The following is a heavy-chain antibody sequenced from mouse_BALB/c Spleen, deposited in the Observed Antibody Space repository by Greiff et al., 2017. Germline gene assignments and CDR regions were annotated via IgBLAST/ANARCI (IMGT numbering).Heavy chain of an antibody. CDR1: GYSITSDYA. V-gene: IGHV3-2*02. CDR3: ARSGDGSAWFAY. CDR2: ISYSGST. Sequence: EVQLVESGPGLVKPSQSLSLTCTVTGYSITSDYAWNWIRQFPGNKLEWMGYISYSGSTSYNPSLKSRISITRDTSKNQFFLQLNSVTTEDTATYYCARSGDGSAWFAYWGQGTLVTVSA. D-gene: IGHD2-3*01. J-gene: IGHJ3*01.